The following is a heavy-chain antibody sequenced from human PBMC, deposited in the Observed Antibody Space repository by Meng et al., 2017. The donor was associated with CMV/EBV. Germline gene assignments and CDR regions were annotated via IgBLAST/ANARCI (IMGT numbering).Heavy chain of an antibody. CDR1: GFTFSSYW. CDR3: ARDWGYSGYDSPGY. Sequence: GGSLRLSCAASGFTFSSYWMSWVRQAPGKGLEWVAKIKQDGSEKYYVDSVKGRFTISRDNAKNSLYLQMHSLRAEDTAMYYCARDWGYSGYDSPGYWGQGTLVTVSS. V-gene: IGHV3-7*01. D-gene: IGHD5-12*01. CDR2: IKQDGSEK. J-gene: IGHJ4*02.